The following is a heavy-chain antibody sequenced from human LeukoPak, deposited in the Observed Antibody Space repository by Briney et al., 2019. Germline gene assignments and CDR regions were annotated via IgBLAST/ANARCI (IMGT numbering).Heavy chain of an antibody. V-gene: IGHV4-59*08. CDR2: IYYSGST. J-gene: IGHJ3*02. D-gene: IGHD3-22*01. CDR1: GGSISSYY. CDR3: ARRYYYDSSGYWSEGAFDI. Sequence: SETLSLTCTVSGGSISSYYWSWIRQPPGKGLEWIGYIYYSGSTNYNPSLKSRATISVDTSKNQFSLKLSSVTAADTAVYYCARRYYYDSSGYWSEGAFDIWGQGTMVTVSS.